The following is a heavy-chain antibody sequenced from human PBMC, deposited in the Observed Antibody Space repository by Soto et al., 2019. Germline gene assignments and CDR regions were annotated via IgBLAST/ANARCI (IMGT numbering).Heavy chain of an antibody. CDR1: GYTFTGYY. V-gene: IGHV1-2*04. CDR2: INPNSGGT. D-gene: IGHD2-15*01. Sequence: GASVKVSCKASGYTFTGYYMHWVRQAPGQGLEWMGWINPNSGGTNYAQKFQGWVTMTRDTSISTAYMELSRLRSDDTAVYYCARDIVVVVDARDYYYGMDVWGQATTVTVSS. CDR3: ARDIVVVVDARDYYYGMDV. J-gene: IGHJ6*02.